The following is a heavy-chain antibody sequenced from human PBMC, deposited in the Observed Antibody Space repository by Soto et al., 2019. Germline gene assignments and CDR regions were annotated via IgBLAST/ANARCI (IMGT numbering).Heavy chain of an antibody. Sequence: GGSLRLSCATSGFTFSSYGMHWVRQAPGKGLEWVAVISYDGSNKYYADSVKGRFTISRDNSKNTLYLQMNSLRAEDTAVYYCAKDFWFSDWGQGTTVTVSS. D-gene: IGHD3-3*01. CDR3: AKDFWFSD. J-gene: IGHJ6*02. V-gene: IGHV3-30*18. CDR2: ISYDGSNK. CDR1: GFTFSSYG.